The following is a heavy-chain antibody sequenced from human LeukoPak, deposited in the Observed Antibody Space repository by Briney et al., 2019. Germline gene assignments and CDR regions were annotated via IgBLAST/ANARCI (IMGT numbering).Heavy chain of an antibody. CDR3: AGVGVLVVFNWFDP. CDR1: GYTFNTFG. J-gene: IGHJ5*02. V-gene: IGHV1-18*01. D-gene: IGHD2-15*01. CDR2: INGNNGNT. Sequence: ASVKVSCKASGYTFNTFGVSWVRQAPGQGLEWMGWINGNNGNTHYEQKFQGRVTMTTGTSTNTAYMELRSLRSDDAAVYYCAGVGVLVVFNWFDPWGQGTLVTVSS.